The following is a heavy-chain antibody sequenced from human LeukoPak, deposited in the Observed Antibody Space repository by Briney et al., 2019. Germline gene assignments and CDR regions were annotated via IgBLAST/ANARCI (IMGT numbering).Heavy chain of an antibody. CDR3: AKDQGSYYWGDAFNI. J-gene: IGHJ3*02. V-gene: IGHV3-30*18. D-gene: IGHD1-26*01. CDR1: GFTFSSYG. CDR2: ISYDGSNK. Sequence: PGGSLRLSCAASGFTFSSYGMHWVRQAPGKGLEGVAVISYDGSNKYCADSVKGRFTISRDNSKNTLYLQMNSLRAEDTAVYYCAKDQGSYYWGDAFNIWGQGTMVTVSS.